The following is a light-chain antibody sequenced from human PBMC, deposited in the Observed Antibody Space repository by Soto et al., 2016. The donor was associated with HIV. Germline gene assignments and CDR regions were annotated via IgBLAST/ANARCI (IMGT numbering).Light chain of an antibody. CDR3: SSRDSSSNHVI. Sequence: SSELTQDPTVSVALGQTVRITCQGDSLRNFYASWYQQKAGQAPVLVIYGKNDRPSGIPDRVSGSSSGNTASLTVTGAQAEDEADYYCSSRDSSSNHVIFGGGTKLTVL. CDR2: GKN. J-gene: IGLJ2*01. V-gene: IGLV3-19*01. CDR1: SLRNFY.